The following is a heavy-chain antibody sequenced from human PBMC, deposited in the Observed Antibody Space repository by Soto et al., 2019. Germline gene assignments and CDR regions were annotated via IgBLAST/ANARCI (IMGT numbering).Heavy chain of an antibody. CDR1: GYTFTSYY. CDR2: INPSGGST. J-gene: IGHJ4*02. D-gene: IGHD2-21*01. V-gene: IGHV1-46*01. CDR3: ASLGEGEIDY. Sequence: QVQLVQSGAEVKKPGASVKVSCKASGYTFTSYYMHWVRQAPGQGLEWMGIINPSGGSTSYAQKFQGRVTMSRDTSTSTVFMELSSLRSEDTAVYYCASLGEGEIDYWGQGTLVTVSS.